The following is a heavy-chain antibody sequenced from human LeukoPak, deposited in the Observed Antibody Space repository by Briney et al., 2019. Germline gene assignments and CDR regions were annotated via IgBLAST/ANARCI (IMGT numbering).Heavy chain of an antibody. Sequence: GASVKVSCKASGYTFTSYGISWVRQAPGQGLEWMGIINPSGGSTSYAQKFQGRVTMTRDTSTSTVYMELSSLRSEDTAVYYCARELGYCSSTSCIGVDYWGQGTLVTVSS. D-gene: IGHD2-2*01. CDR3: ARELGYCSSTSCIGVDY. J-gene: IGHJ4*02. V-gene: IGHV1-46*01. CDR1: GYTFTSYG. CDR2: INPSGGST.